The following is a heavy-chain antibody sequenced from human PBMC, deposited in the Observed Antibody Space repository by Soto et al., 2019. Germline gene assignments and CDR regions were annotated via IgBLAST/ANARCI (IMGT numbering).Heavy chain of an antibody. CDR2: IYVSGST. CDR3: ERQRPTVLRRQLESFDV. Sequence: QVHLKAAGPGVVKPSETLSLNCTASGCSVSDTGYYWAWIRQSPGKGLEWLGSIYVSGSTYFNPSLKSLIPMSLDASKSQFSLHLSSVTATETALYYCERQRPTVLRRQLESFDVWGQGTLVTVSS. CDR1: GCSVSDTGYY. J-gene: IGHJ3*01. D-gene: IGHD1-1*01. V-gene: IGHV4-39*01.